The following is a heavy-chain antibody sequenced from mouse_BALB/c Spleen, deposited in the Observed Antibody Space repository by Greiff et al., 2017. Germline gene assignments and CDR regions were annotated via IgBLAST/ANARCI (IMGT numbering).Heavy chain of an antibody. V-gene: IGHV5-6*02. CDR3: ARRSYGSSAYAMDY. J-gene: IGHJ4*01. D-gene: IGHD1-1*01. CDR2: ISSGGSYT. Sequence: EVKLMESGGDLVKPGGSLKLSCAASGFTFSSYGMSWVRQTPDKRLEWVATISSGGSYTYYPDSVKGRFTISRDNAKNTLYLQMSSLKSEDTAMYYCARRSYGSSAYAMDYWGQGTSVTVSS. CDR1: GFTFSSYG.